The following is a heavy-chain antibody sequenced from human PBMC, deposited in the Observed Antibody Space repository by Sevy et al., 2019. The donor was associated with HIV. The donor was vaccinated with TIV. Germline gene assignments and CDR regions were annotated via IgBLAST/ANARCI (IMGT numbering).Heavy chain of an antibody. V-gene: IGHV3-30*18. CDR2: ISYDGSNK. CDR1: GFTFSSYG. J-gene: IGHJ6*02. CDR3: AKARAPYYYDSSGLVYYYYGMDV. D-gene: IGHD3-22*01. Sequence: GGSLRLSCAASGFTFSSYGMHWVRQAPGKGLEWVAVISYDGSNKYYADSVKGRFTISRYNSKNTLYLQMNSLRAEDTAVYYCAKARAPYYYDSSGLVYYYYGMDVWGQGTTVTVSS.